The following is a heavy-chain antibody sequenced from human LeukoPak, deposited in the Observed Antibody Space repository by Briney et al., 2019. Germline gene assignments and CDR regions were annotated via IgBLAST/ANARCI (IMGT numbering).Heavy chain of an antibody. V-gene: IGHV4-59*08. CDR1: GGSISSYY. Sequence: SETLSLTCTVSGGSISSYYWSWIRQPPGKGLEWIGYIYYSGSTNYSPSLKSRVTISVDTSKNQFSLKLSSVTAADTAVYYCARLDSSGWYGANWGQGTLVTVSS. CDR3: ARLDSSGWYGAN. D-gene: IGHD6-19*01. J-gene: IGHJ4*02. CDR2: IYYSGST.